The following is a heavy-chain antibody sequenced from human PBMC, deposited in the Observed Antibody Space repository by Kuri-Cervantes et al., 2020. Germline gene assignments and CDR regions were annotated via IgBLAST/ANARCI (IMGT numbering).Heavy chain of an antibody. CDR2: MNPNSGNT. V-gene: IGHV1-8*01. CDR1: GYTFTSYD. D-gene: IGHD3-22*01. CDR3: ARDLSMIVVVIHYYYGMDV. Sequence: ASVKVSCKASGYTFTSYDINWVRQATGQGLEWMGWMNPNSGNTGYAQKFQGRVTMTRDTSISTAYMELSRLRSDDTAVYYCARDLSMIVVVIHYYYGMDVWGQGATVTVSS. J-gene: IGHJ6*02.